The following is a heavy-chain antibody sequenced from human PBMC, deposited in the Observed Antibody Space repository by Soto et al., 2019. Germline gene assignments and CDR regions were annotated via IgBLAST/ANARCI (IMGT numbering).Heavy chain of an antibody. D-gene: IGHD6-13*01. CDR1: GGSFSGYY. J-gene: IGHJ4*02. CDR3: TRRQLADI. Sequence: TSETLSLTCAVYGGSFSGYYWSWIRQPPGKGLEWIGEINHRGSTFYNPSLKSRITISVDTSKNQFSLKLNSVTAADTAVYYCTRRQLADIWGQGALVTVSS. V-gene: IGHV4-34*01. CDR2: INHRGST.